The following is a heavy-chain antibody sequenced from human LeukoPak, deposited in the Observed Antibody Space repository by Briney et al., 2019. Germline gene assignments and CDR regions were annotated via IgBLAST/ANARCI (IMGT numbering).Heavy chain of an antibody. CDR1: GYTFTSYY. J-gene: IGHJ4*02. CDR3: ARALPRGVGASDY. V-gene: IGHV1-46*01. Sequence: GASVKVSCKASGYTFTSYYMHWVRQAPGQGLEWMGIINPNGGSTSYAQKFQGRITMTRDTATSTVYMELSSLRSEDTAVYYCARALPRGVGASDYWGQGTLVTVSS. CDR2: INPNGGST. D-gene: IGHD1-26*01.